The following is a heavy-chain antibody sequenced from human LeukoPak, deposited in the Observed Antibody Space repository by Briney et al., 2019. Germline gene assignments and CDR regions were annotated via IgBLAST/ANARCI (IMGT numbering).Heavy chain of an antibody. J-gene: IGHJ4*02. Sequence: PGGSLRLSCAASGFTFSSYAMTWVRQAPGKGLEWVSGISGSGGRTYYADSVKGRFTISRDNSENTLYLQMNSLRAEDTAVYYCAREINWAFAYWGQGTLVTVSA. D-gene: IGHD7-27*01. CDR1: GFTFSSYA. V-gene: IGHV3-23*01. CDR2: ISGSGGRT. CDR3: AREINWAFAY.